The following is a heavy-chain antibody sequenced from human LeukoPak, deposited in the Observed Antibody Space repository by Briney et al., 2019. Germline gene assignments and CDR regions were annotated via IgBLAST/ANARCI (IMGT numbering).Heavy chain of an antibody. D-gene: IGHD2-2*01. CDR3: ASSFLGYCSSTSCYRNLFDY. CDR2: IYYSGST. J-gene: IGHJ4*02. Sequence: SETLSLTCTVSGGSISSSSYYWGWIRQPPGKGLEWIGSIYYSGSTYYNPSLKSRVTISVDTSKNQFSLKLSSVTAADTAVYYCASSFLGYCSSTSCYRNLFDYWGQGTLVTASS. CDR1: GGSISSSSYY. V-gene: IGHV4-39*01.